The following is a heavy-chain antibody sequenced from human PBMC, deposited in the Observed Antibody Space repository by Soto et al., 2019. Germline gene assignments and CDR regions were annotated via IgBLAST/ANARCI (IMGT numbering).Heavy chain of an antibody. CDR2: ISSSGSTA. CDR1: GFTFSRFE. J-gene: IGHJ4*02. CDR3: TRAAWLPYLSFY. D-gene: IGHD3-10*01. Sequence: PGGSLRLSCAAYGFTFSRFELHWVRQAPGKGLEWISYISSSGSTAYYASSVEGRFTISRDNANNSVYLQMDSLRAEDTALYYCTRAAWLPYLSFYWGQGALVTVSS. V-gene: IGHV3-48*03.